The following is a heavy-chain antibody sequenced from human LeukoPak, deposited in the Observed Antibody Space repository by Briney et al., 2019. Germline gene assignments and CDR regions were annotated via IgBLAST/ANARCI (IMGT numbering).Heavy chain of an antibody. CDR2: IYYSGST. Sequence: SETPSLTCTVSGGSISSSSFYWGWIRQPPGRGLEWIGSIYYSGSTSYNPSLKSRVTISVDTSKNQFSLKLASVTAADTAIYYCAKGAGGFSYYNWFDPKGQGTLVTVSS. J-gene: IGHJ5*02. CDR3: AKGAGGFSYYNWFDP. D-gene: IGHD5-18*01. CDR1: GGSISSSSFY. V-gene: IGHV4-39*07.